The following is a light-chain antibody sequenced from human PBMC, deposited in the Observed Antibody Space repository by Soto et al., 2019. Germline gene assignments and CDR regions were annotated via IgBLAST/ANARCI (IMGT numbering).Light chain of an antibody. V-gene: IGKV1-5*01. CDR1: QNINKR. Sequence: DIQMTQSPSSLSASVGDRVTITCRASQNINKRLAWHQQKPGKAPKVLIYDASNLKSGVPSRFSGSGSGTEFTLTISSLQPDDFATYYCQQYNSYSQTFGQGTKVDIK. CDR3: QQYNSYSQT. J-gene: IGKJ1*01. CDR2: DAS.